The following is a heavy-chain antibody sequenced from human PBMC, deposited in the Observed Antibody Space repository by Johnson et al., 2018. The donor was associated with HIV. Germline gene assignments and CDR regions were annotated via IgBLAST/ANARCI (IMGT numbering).Heavy chain of an antibody. J-gene: IGHJ3*01. CDR3: ATDLNWNLGAFDV. Sequence: MLLVESGGGLVQSGGSLRLSCAASGFTFSSYAMSWVRQAPGKGLEWVSVISGGPIYYADSVKGRFTISRENAKNSLYLQMNSLNIEDTAVYYCATDLNWNLGAFDVWGQGTMVTVSS. V-gene: IGHV3-23*04. CDR2: ISGGPI. CDR1: GFTFSSYA. D-gene: IGHD1-1*01.